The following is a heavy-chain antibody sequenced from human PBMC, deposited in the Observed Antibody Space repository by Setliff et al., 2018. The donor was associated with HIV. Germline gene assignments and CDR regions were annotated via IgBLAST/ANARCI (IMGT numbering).Heavy chain of an antibody. Sequence: ASVMVSCKASGYTFTSYGISWVRQAPGQGLEWMGWISAYNGNTNYAQKLQGRVTMTTDTSTSTAYMELRSLRSDDTAVYYCARDGYDFWSGYGSAFDIWGQGTMVTVSS. CDR2: ISAYNGNT. CDR3: ARDGYDFWSGYGSAFDI. V-gene: IGHV1-18*01. CDR1: GYTFTSYG. J-gene: IGHJ3*02. D-gene: IGHD3-3*01.